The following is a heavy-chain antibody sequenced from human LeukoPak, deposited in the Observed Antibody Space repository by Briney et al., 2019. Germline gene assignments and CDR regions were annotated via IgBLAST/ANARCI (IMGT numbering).Heavy chain of an antibody. J-gene: IGHJ4*02. CDR3: ARDRGGWYCY. CDR2: INPNSGGT. Sequence: ASVKVSCKASGYTFTCYYVHWVRQAPAQGLEWMGRINPNSGGTNYAQKFQGRVTMTRDTSISTAYMELSRLRSDDTAVYYCARDRGGWYCYWCQGTLVTVSS. D-gene: IGHD6-19*01. V-gene: IGHV1-2*06. CDR1: GYTFTCYY.